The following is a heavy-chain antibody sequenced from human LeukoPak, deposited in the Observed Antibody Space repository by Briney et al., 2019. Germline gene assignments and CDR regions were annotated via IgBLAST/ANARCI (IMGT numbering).Heavy chain of an antibody. Sequence: SETLSLTCTVSGGSISSSSYYWSWIRQPPGKGLEWIGEINHSGSTNYNPSLKSRVTISVDTSKNQFSLKLSSVTAADTAVYYCAREPRYYYDSSGYSDWGQGTLVTVSS. CDR3: AREPRYYYDSSGYSD. CDR2: INHSGST. D-gene: IGHD3-22*01. CDR1: GGSISSSSYY. J-gene: IGHJ4*02. V-gene: IGHV4-39*07.